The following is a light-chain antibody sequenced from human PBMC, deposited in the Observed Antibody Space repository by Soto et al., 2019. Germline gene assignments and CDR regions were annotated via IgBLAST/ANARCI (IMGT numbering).Light chain of an antibody. Sequence: DIQMTQSPPTLSASVGDRVIITCRASQRMSAWLAWYQQKPGKAPTLLIYDSSSLENGVPSRFSGSGSGTDFSLTISSLQPNDFATYYCQQYDTYPWTFCQGTKVEIK. CDR1: QRMSAW. V-gene: IGKV1-5*01. CDR2: DSS. CDR3: QQYDTYPWT. J-gene: IGKJ1*01.